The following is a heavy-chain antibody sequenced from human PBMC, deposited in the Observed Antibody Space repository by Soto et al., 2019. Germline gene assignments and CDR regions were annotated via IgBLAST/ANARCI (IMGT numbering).Heavy chain of an antibody. D-gene: IGHD4-17*01. CDR2: IKRDGSEK. CDR3: ARVRATDYEIYY. Sequence: EVQLVESGGGLVQPGGSLRLSCTASGFMFGSYWMTWVRHVPGKGLQWVANIKRDGSEKYYVDFVKGRFTISRDNADNSVFLDMNNLRVDDTATYYCARVRATDYEIYYWGQGALVTVSS. J-gene: IGHJ4*02. V-gene: IGHV3-7*03. CDR1: GFMFGSYW.